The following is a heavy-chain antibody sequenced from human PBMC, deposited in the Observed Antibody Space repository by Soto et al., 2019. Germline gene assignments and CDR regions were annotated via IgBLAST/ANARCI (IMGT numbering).Heavy chain of an antibody. Sequence: QVQLVESGGGVVQPGRSLRLSCAASGFTFSTFGMHWVRQAPGKGLEWVAVMSYDGTNKYYADSVQGRFTISRDNSRNTLFLQTNSLRAEDTAVYYCAKDSAAGGGYHYYHYAMDVWGQGTTVTVSS. V-gene: IGHV3-30*18. J-gene: IGHJ6*02. CDR3: AKDSAAGGGYHYYHYAMDV. D-gene: IGHD3-16*02. CDR1: GFTFSTFG. CDR2: MSYDGTNK.